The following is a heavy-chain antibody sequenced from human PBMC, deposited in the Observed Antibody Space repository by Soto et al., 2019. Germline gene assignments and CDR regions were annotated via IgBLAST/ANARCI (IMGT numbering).Heavy chain of an antibody. CDR3: AKDYGVLEGISGMDV. D-gene: IGHD3-10*01. Sequence: PGGSLRLSCAASGFTFSSYGMHWVRQAPGKGLEWMAVISYDGSNKYYADSVKDRFTISRDNSENTLYLQMNSLRAEDTAVYYCAKDYGVLEGISGMDVWGEGTTVSVCS. V-gene: IGHV3-30*18. CDR1: GFTFSSYG. CDR2: ISYDGSNK. J-gene: IGHJ6*02.